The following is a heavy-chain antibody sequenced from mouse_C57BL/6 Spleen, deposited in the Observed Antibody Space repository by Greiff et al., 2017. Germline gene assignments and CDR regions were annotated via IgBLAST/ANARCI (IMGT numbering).Heavy chain of an antibody. V-gene: IGHV1-15*01. D-gene: IGHD1-1*01. Sequence: VQLQQSGAELVRPGASVTLSCKASGYTFTDYEMHWVKQTPVHGLEWIGAIVPETGGTAYNQKFKGKAILTADKSSSTAYMELRSLTSEDSAVYYCTRRGISTVGDYWGQGTTLTVSS. CDR1: GYTFTDYE. CDR3: TRRGISTVGDY. CDR2: IVPETGGT. J-gene: IGHJ2*01.